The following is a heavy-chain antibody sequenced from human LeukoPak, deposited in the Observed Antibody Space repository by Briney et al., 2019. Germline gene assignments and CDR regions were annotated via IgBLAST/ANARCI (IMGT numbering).Heavy chain of an antibody. D-gene: IGHD6-25*01. CDR1: GGSISSSSYY. V-gene: IGHV4-39*01. CDR2: IYYSGST. J-gene: IGHJ6*03. Sequence: SETLSLTCTVSGGSISSSSYYWGWIRQPPGKGLEWIGSIYYSGSTYYNPSLKSRVTISLDTSKNQFSLKLSSVTAADTAVYYCARHFPHSGYYYFYMDVWGKGTTVTVSS. CDR3: ARHFPHSGYYYFYMDV.